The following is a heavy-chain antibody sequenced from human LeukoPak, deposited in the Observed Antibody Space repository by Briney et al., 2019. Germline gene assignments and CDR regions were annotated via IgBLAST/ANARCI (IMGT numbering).Heavy chain of an antibody. Sequence: PSQTLSLTCTVSGGSISSYYWSWIRQPPGKGLEWIGRIYTSGSTNYNPSLKSRVTMSVDTSKNQFSLKLSSVTAADTAVYYCARDGYHYYDSSGYQLINYFDYWGQGTLVTVSS. CDR1: GGSISSYY. CDR2: IYTSGST. J-gene: IGHJ4*02. CDR3: ARDGYHYYDSSGYQLINYFDY. D-gene: IGHD3-22*01. V-gene: IGHV4-4*07.